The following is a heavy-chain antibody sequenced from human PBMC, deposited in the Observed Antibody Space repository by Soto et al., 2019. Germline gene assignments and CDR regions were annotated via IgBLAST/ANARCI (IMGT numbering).Heavy chain of an antibody. Sequence: SETLSLTCAVYGGSFSGYYWSWIRQPPGKGLEWIGEINHSGSTNYNPSLKSRVTISVDTSKNQFSLKLSSVTAADTAVYYCAGVYGSGSWYFDYWGQGTLVTVSS. CDR3: AGVYGSGSWYFDY. D-gene: IGHD3-10*01. V-gene: IGHV4-34*01. J-gene: IGHJ4*02. CDR2: INHSGST. CDR1: GGSFSGYY.